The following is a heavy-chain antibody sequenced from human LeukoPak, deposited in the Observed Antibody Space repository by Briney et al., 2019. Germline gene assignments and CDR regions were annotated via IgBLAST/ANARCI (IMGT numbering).Heavy chain of an antibody. D-gene: IGHD3-10*01. CDR2: SYYSGGT. Sequence: PSETLSLTCTVSGGSLNNYYWGWIRQAAGRGLEWIAYSYYSGGTNYNSSLKSRVTISVDTSKNQFSLKVTSVTAGDTAIYYCMRHGESGRHHAYFDYWGHGALVTVSS. CDR1: GGSLNNYY. CDR3: MRHGESGRHHAYFDY. V-gene: IGHV4-59*08. J-gene: IGHJ4*01.